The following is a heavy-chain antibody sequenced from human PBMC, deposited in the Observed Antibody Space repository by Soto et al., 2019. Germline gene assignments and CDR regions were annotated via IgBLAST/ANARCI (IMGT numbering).Heavy chain of an antibody. D-gene: IGHD3-3*01. CDR3: ARDKHHLNPPPIWSGYNYYFDY. Sequence: QVQLVQSGAEVKKPGSSVKVSCKASGGSFSSYAMSWVRQAPGQGFEWMGGIMPLFGVAKYAQKFQGRVTITADESTSTAYMELSSLRSEDTGVYYCARDKHHLNPPPIWSGYNYYFDYWGQGTLVTVSS. V-gene: IGHV1-69*01. J-gene: IGHJ4*02. CDR2: IMPLFGVA. CDR1: GGSFSSYA.